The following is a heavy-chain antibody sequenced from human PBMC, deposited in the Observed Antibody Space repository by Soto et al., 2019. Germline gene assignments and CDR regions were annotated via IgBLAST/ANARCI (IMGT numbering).Heavy chain of an antibody. CDR3: ARVEVAGGRCFDH. J-gene: IGHJ4*02. D-gene: IGHD6-19*01. CDR1: GFTFRNYW. CDR2: INDGGGST. V-gene: IGHV3-74*01. Sequence: EVQLVESGGGLVQPGGSLRLSCAASGFTFRNYWMHWVRQAPGEGMVWVSRINDGGGSTHYADSVQGRFTISRDNAANTLYLQMNNLRAEDTAVYYCARVEVAGGRCFDHWGEGALVTVSS.